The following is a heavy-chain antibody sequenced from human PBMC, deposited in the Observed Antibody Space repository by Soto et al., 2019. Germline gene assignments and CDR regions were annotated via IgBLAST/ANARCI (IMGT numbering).Heavy chain of an antibody. CDR2: INHRGST. Sequence: SETLSLTCAVYGGSFSAHYWSWIRQSLGTGLEWIGEINHRGSTNYNPSLKSRVTLSVDTSKNQLSLKLDSVTAADTAVYYCARVTEWIQRSFDYWGQGVPVTVSA. J-gene: IGHJ4*02. CDR3: ARVTEWIQRSFDY. D-gene: IGHD5-18*01. CDR1: GGSFSAHY. V-gene: IGHV4-34*01.